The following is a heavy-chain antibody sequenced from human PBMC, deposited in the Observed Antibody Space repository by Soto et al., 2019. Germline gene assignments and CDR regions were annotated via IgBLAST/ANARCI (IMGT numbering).Heavy chain of an antibody. CDR2: IRSKAYGGTT. D-gene: IGHD6-19*01. V-gene: IGHV3-49*03. CDR3: TREPLDGAGKYSSGWYGYDF. Sequence: PGGSLRLSCTASGFTFGDYAMSWFRQAPGKGLEWVGFIRSKAYGGTTEYAASVKGKFTISRDDSKSIAYLQMNSLKTEDTAVYYCTREPLDGAGKYSSGWYGYDFWGQGTLVTVSS. CDR1: GFTFGDYA. J-gene: IGHJ4*02.